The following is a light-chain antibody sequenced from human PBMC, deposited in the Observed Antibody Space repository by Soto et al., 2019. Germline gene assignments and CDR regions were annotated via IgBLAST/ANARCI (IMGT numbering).Light chain of an antibody. V-gene: IGKV1-5*01. J-gene: IGKJ1*01. CDR1: QTISSW. CDR2: DVS. Sequence: IQMTQSPATLSASVGDRVTITCRASQTISSWLAWYQQKPGKAPKLLIYDVSTLQSGVPSRFSGSGSGTQFTLTISSLQPDDFATFYCQQYDTYSGTFGQGTKVDIK. CDR3: QQYDTYSGT.